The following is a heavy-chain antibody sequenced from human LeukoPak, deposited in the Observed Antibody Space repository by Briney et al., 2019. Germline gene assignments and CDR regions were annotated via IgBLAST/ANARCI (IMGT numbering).Heavy chain of an antibody. CDR3: AIDVYIVVVPAASWFDP. CDR2: IYYSGST. Sequence: PSETLSLTCTVSGGSSSSSSYYWGWIRRPPGKGLEWIGSIYYSGSTYYNPSLKSRVTISVDTSKNQFSLKLSSVTAADTAVYYCAIDVYIVVVPAASWFDPWGQGTLVTVSS. D-gene: IGHD2-2*01. V-gene: IGHV4-39*02. CDR1: GGSSSSSSYY. J-gene: IGHJ5*02.